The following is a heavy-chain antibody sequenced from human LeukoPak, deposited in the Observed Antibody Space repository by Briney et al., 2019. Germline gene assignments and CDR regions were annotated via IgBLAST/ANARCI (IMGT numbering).Heavy chain of an antibody. CDR3: ARDGYSSSWYGRIGY. D-gene: IGHD6-13*01. CDR2: INPSGGST. V-gene: IGHV1-46*01. J-gene: IGHJ4*02. Sequence: ASVKVSCKASGYTFTSYYMHWVRQAPGQGLEWMGIINPSGGSTSYAQKFQGRVTMTRDMSTSTVYMELSSLRSGDTAVYYCARDGYSSSWYGRIGYWGQGTLVTVSS. CDR1: GYTFTSYY.